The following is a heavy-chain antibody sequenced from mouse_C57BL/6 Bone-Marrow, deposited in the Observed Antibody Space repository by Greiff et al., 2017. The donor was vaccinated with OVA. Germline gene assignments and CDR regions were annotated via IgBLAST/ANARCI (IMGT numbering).Heavy chain of an antibody. D-gene: IGHD1-3*01. CDR2: INPSSGYT. J-gene: IGHJ1*03. Sequence: VQLQQSGAELAKPGASVKLSCKASGYTFTSYWMHWVKQRPGQGLEWIGYINPSSGYTKYNQKFKDKATLTADKSSSTAYMQLSSLTYEDAAVYYCARIYKRWYFDVWGTGTTVTVSS. CDR1: GYTFTSYW. CDR3: ARIYKRWYFDV. V-gene: IGHV1-7*01.